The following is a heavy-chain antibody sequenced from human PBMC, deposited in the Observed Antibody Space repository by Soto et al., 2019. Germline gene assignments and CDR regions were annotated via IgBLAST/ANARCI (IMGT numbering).Heavy chain of an antibody. CDR1: GDSVSSTSAA. V-gene: IGHV6-1*01. CDR2: TYYRSKLYI. J-gene: IGHJ4*02. D-gene: IGHD6-19*01. CDR3: ARGSYYSGWV. Sequence: SQPLSLPCAISGDSVSSTSAAWSWIRQSPSRGLEWLGRTYYRSKLYIDYAVSVKSRIPINPDTSKNQFSLQLNSVTPEDTAVYYCARGSYYSGWVWGQGTLVTVSS.